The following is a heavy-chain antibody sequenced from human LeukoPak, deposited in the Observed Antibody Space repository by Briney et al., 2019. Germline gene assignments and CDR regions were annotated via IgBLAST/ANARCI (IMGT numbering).Heavy chain of an antibody. CDR2: IIPIFGTA. J-gene: IGHJ4*02. CDR1: GGTFSSYA. Sequence: GAPVKVSCKASGGTFSSYAISWVRQAPGQGLEWMGGIIPIFGTANYAQKFQGRVTITADESTSTAYMELSSLRSEDTAVYYCARTRTGSSGYFYYFDYWGQGTLVTVSS. V-gene: IGHV1-69*13. CDR3: ARTRTGSSGYFYYFDY. D-gene: IGHD3-22*01.